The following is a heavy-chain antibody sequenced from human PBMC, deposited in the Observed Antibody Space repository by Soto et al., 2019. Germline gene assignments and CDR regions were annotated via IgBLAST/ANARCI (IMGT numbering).Heavy chain of an antibody. Sequence: PSAPLSLPCAVSSNSFSTSHRRGWIRQPQGKGLECIWFIYYLGSIYYNSSLKSRVTMSIETSNNQFSLKLSSVIAVDTAVYFCARNLGDYDSSGYYYGNWLDPWGQGTRVTVS. CDR1: SNSFSTSHR. J-gene: IGHJ5*02. D-gene: IGHD3-22*01. CDR3: ARNLGDYDSSGYYYGNWLDP. V-gene: IGHV4-28*05. CDR2: IYYLGSI.